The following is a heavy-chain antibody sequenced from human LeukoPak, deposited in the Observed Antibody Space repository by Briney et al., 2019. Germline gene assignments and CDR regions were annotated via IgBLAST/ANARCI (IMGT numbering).Heavy chain of an antibody. CDR3: ARLGGDTYYFGSASYPNWYFDL. V-gene: IGHV5-51*01. CDR1: GYTFTTYW. CDR2: IYPDDSDT. J-gene: IGHJ2*01. Sequence: GESLKISCQASGYTFTTYWIGWVRQLPGKGLECMGIIYPDDSDTTYSPSFQGQVTISADKSFSTAYLQWSSLKASDTAIYYCARLGGDTYYFGSASYPNWYFDLWGRGTLVTVSS. D-gene: IGHD3-10*01.